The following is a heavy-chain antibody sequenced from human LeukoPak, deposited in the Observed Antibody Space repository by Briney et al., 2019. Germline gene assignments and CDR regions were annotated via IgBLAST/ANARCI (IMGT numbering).Heavy chain of an antibody. J-gene: IGHJ3*02. CDR3: ARLRGSYSTEKDAFDI. Sequence: SETLSLTCAVSTDSFSSHYWTWIRQPPGKGLEWIGYISYIGSTNYNPSLKSRVTISIDTSKNQFSLQLSSVTAADTAVYYCARLRGSYSTEKDAFDIWGQGTMVTVSS. CDR2: ISYIGST. D-gene: IGHD1-26*01. V-gene: IGHV4-59*11. CDR1: TDSFSSHY.